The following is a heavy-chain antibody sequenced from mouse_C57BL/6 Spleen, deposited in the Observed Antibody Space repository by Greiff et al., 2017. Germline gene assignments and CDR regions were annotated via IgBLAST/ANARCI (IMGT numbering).Heavy chain of an antibody. J-gene: IGHJ2*01. CDR2: IFPGSGST. CDR3: AGRAHYYGSSYVDSFDY. V-gene: IGHV1-55*01. D-gene: IGHD1-1*01. CDR1: GYTFTSYW. Sequence: QVQLPQPGAELVKPGASVKISCKASGYTFTSYWITWVKQRPGQGLEGIGDIFPGSGSTNYNEKFKGKATLPVDKSSCTAYMQLSSLTSEDSAVYYCAGRAHYYGSSYVDSFDYWGQGTTLTVSS.